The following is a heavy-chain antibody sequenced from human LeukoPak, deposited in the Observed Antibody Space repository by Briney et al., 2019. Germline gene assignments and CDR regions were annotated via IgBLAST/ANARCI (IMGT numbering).Heavy chain of an antibody. CDR2: INPNSGGT. J-gene: IGHJ2*01. Sequence: GASVKVSCKASGGTFSSYAISWVRQAPGQGLEWMGWINPNSGGTNYAQKFQGRVTMTRDTSISTAYMELSRLRSDDTAVYYCARVSTSWYQDWYFDLWGRGTLVTVSS. V-gene: IGHV1-2*02. CDR1: GGTFSSYA. CDR3: ARVSTSWYQDWYFDL. D-gene: IGHD6-13*01.